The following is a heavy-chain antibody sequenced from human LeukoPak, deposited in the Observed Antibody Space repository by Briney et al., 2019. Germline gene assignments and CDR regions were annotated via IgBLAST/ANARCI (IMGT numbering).Heavy chain of an antibody. CDR3: AREFDWSFDY. CDR1: GFTFSRYS. V-gene: IGHV3-48*01. Sequence: GGSLSLSCAASGFTFSRYSMNWVRQAPGKGLEWVSYISSSSVGTYYADSVKGRFTISRDNAKNSLILQMNSLRGEDTAVYYCAREFDWSFDYWGQGALVTVSS. D-gene: IGHD3-9*01. J-gene: IGHJ4*02. CDR2: ISSSSVGT.